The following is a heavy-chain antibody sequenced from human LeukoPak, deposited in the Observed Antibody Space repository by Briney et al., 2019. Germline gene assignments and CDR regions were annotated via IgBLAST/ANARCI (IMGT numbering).Heavy chain of an antibody. CDR2: IYYSGSA. CDR3: ARNGGNSDFDY. V-gene: IGHV4-39*01. J-gene: IGHJ4*02. CDR1: GGSISSSSYY. Sequence: SETLSLTCTVSGGSISSSSYYWGWIRQPPGKGLEWIGSIYYSGSAYYNPSLKSRDTISVDTSKNQFSLKLSSVTAADTAVYYCARNGGNSDFDYWGQGTLITVSS. D-gene: IGHD4-23*01.